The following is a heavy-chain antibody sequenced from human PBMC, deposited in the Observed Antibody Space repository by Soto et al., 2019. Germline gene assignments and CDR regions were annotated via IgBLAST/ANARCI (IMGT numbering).Heavy chain of an antibody. CDR3: ARQLRIFSGHPGLFAY. V-gene: IGHV4-39*01. D-gene: IGHD3-3*02. Sequence: PSETLSLTCTVSGGSISSSSYYWGWIRQPPGKGLEWIGSIYYSGSTYYNPSLKSRVTISVDTSKNQFSLKLSSVTASDTPVYSCARQLRIFSGHPGLFAYRGQGTLVTVSS. J-gene: IGHJ1*01. CDR1: GGSISSSSYY. CDR2: IYYSGST.